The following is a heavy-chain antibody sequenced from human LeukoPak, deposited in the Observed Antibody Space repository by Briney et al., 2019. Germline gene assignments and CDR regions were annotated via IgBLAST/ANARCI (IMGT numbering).Heavy chain of an antibody. CDR1: GGSISSSSYY. CDR3: ASRSGFLMGFDY. CDR2: IYYSGST. D-gene: IGHD5-12*01. J-gene: IGHJ4*02. Sequence: KPSETLSLTCTVSGGSISSSSYYWGWIRQPPGKGLEWIGSIYYSGSTYYNPSLKSRVTISVDTSKNQFSLKLSSVTAADTAVYYCASRSGFLMGFDYWGQGTLVTVSS. V-gene: IGHV4-39*07.